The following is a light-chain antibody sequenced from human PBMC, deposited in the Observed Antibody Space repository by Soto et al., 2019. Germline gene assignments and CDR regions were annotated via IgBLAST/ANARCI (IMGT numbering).Light chain of an antibody. V-gene: IGKV4-1*01. J-gene: IGKJ2*01. Sequence: DIVMTQSPDSLAVSLGERATINCKSSQTILYSSNNKNQLAWYQQKPGQPPKLLFYWASTRESGVPDRFSGSESGTDFTLTISSLQAEDVAVYYCQQYYSPPYTFGLGTKLEI. CDR1: QTILYSSNNKNQ. CDR3: QQYYSPPYT. CDR2: WAS.